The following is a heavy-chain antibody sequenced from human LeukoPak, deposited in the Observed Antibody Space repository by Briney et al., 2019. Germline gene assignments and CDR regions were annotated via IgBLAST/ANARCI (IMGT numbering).Heavy chain of an antibody. D-gene: IGHD5-12*01. J-gene: IGHJ6*03. V-gene: IGHV4-39*07. CDR2: IYYSGST. CDR3: ARDQRSGYSGYDYYYYYYMDV. Sequence: SETLSLTCTVSGGSISNSSYYWGWIRHPPGKGLEWIGSIYYSGSTYYNPSLKSRVTISVDTSKKPFSLKLSSVTAADTALYYCARDQRSGYSGYDYYYYYYMDVWGKGTTVTVSS. CDR1: GGSISNSSYY.